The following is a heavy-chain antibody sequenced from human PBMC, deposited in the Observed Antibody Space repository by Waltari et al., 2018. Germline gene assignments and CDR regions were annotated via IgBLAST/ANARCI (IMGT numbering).Heavy chain of an antibody. D-gene: IGHD3-22*01. V-gene: IGHV4-38-2*01. CDR1: GYSISSGYY. Sequence: QVQLQESGPGLVKPSETLSLTCAVSGYSISSGYYWGWIRQPHGKGLEWIGSLYHMGSTSYRPSLKSRGTISVDTSKNQCSLKVGSVTAEDTAVYYCAGEEASLLRTTHNWGQGTLVTVSS. CDR3: AGEEASLLRTTHN. J-gene: IGHJ4*02. CDR2: LYHMGST.